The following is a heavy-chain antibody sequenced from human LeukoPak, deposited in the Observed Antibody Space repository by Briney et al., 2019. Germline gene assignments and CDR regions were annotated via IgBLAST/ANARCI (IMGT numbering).Heavy chain of an antibody. J-gene: IGHJ4*02. Sequence: GGSLRLSCAASGVTFSSYAMAWVRQAPGKGLEWVSSISYGDGSTYYADSLKGRFTISRDNSKSMLYLQMNSLRADDTAVYYCARTGYNYGTPLNYWGQGTLVTVSS. D-gene: IGHD5-18*01. CDR3: ARTGYNYGTPLNY. CDR2: ISYGDGST. V-gene: IGHV3-23*01. CDR1: GVTFSSYA.